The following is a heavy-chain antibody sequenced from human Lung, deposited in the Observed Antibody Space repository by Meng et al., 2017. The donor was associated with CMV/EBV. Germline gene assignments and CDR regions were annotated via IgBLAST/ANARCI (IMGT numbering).Heavy chain of an antibody. J-gene: IGHJ4*02. Sequence: AXVXVSXXASGYTLTNYYIQWVRQAPGQGLEWMGIINPSDNTTIYAQKFQGRVTMTRDTSTSTVYMELSSLRYDAAVMYYCAGELGYSSSWIFQYYFDCWGQGXLVTVSS. CDR1: GYTLTNYY. D-gene: IGHD6-13*01. CDR2: INPSDNTT. CDR3: AGELGYSSSWIFQYYFDC. V-gene: IGHV1-46*01.